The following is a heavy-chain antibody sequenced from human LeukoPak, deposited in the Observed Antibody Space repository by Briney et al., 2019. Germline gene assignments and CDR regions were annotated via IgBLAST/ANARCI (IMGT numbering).Heavy chain of an antibody. V-gene: IGHV1-18*01. CDR3: ARVRGYYGSGSYNGVYYFDY. D-gene: IGHD3-10*01. J-gene: IGHJ4*02. Sequence: ASVQVSCKTSGYIFAHNGISWVRQAPGRGPEWMGWISAYNGDTNYAQKFQGRVTMTRDTSISTAYMELSRLRSDDTAVYYCARVRGYYGSGSYNGVYYFDYWGQGTLVTVSS. CDR2: ISAYNGDT. CDR1: GYIFAHNG.